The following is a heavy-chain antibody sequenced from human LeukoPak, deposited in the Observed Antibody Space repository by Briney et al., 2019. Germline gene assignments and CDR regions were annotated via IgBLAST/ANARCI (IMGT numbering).Heavy chain of an antibody. J-gene: IGHJ4*02. D-gene: IGHD3-10*01. V-gene: IGHV1-2*02. CDR1: GYTFTGYY. CDR3: ARDSGERGSGSYLIAY. Sequence: GASVKVSCKASGYTFTGYYMHWVRQAPGQGLEWMGWINPNSGGTNYAQKFQGRVPMTRDTSISTAYMELSRLRSDDTAVYYCARDSGERGSGSYLIAYWGQGTLVTVSS. CDR2: INPNSGGT.